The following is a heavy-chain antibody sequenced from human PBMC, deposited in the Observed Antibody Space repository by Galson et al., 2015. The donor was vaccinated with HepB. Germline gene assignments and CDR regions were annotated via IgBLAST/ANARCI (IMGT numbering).Heavy chain of an antibody. J-gene: IGHJ4*02. CDR1: GYTFTGYY. CDR2: INPSGGST. D-gene: IGHD3-3*01. CDR3: ARDVARTIFGVVTLIDY. V-gene: IGHV1-46*01. Sequence: SVKVSCKASGYTFTGYYMHWVRQAPGQGLEWMGIINPSGGSTSYAQKFQGRVTMTRDTSTSTVYMELSSLRSEDTAVYYCARDVARTIFGVVTLIDYWGQGTLVTVSS.